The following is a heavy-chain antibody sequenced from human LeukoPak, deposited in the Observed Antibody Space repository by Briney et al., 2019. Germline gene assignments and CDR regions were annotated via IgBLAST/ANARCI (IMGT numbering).Heavy chain of an antibody. J-gene: IGHJ4*02. CDR2: ISRGGVIS. Sequence: GGSLRLSCAASGFTFSDYAINWVRQAPGKGLEWVSTISRGGVISYYADSVKGRFTISRDNSNNTLYLHMNSLRAEDTAVYYCVSRAGSPWGPFDDWGQGTLVTVSS. CDR1: GFTFSDYA. CDR3: VSRAGSPWGPFDD. D-gene: IGHD7-27*01. V-gene: IGHV3-23*01.